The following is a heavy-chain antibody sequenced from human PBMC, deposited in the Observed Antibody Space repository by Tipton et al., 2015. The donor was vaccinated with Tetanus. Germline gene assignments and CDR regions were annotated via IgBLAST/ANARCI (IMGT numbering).Heavy chain of an antibody. V-gene: IGHV1-2*07. D-gene: IGHD2-21*01. Sequence: QVQLVQSGAELKKPGASVKVSCTASGYTFTGYYMYWVRQAPGQGLEWVGWIDPNSGDTIYAHNFQGRVTMTRATSISTVYMELSRLRSDDPAVFYCARDGGDYIYYGMDVWGPGTTVTVSS. CDR2: IDPNSGDT. CDR1: GYTFTGYY. J-gene: IGHJ6*02. CDR3: ARDGGDYIYYGMDV.